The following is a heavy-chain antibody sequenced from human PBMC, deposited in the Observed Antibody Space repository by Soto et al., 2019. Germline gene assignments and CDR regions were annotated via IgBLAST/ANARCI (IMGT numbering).Heavy chain of an antibody. CDR2: INAGNGNT. CDR1: GYTFTTYA. CDR3: TRDKGYCSGASCYNPLFDY. Sequence: ASVKVSCKASGYTFTTYAMHWVRQAPGQRPEWMGWINAGNGNTKYSQKLKGRVTITRDTSASTAYMELSSLRSEDTAVYYCTRDKGYCSGASCYNPLFDYWGQGTQVTVSS. V-gene: IGHV1-3*01. J-gene: IGHJ4*02. D-gene: IGHD2-2*02.